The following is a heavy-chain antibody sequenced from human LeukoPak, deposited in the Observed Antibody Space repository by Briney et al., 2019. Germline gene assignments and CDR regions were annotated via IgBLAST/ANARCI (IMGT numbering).Heavy chain of an antibody. V-gene: IGHV1-69*13. CDR3: ERDMIVQRYYFDY. Sequence: ASVKVSCKASGGTFSSYAISWVRQAPGQGLEWMGGIIPIFGTANYAQKFQGRVTITADESTSTAYMELSSLRSEDTAVYYCERDMIVQRYYFDYWGQGTLVTVSS. D-gene: IGHD3-22*01. CDR2: IIPIFGTA. CDR1: GGTFSSYA. J-gene: IGHJ4*02.